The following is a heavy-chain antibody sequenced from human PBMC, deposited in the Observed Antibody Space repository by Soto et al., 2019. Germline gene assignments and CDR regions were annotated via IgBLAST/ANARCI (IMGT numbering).Heavy chain of an antibody. CDR1: GFTFSSYG. CDR3: AKDRYYYDSSGYSFTHYYYYGMDV. V-gene: IGHV3-30*18. D-gene: IGHD3-22*01. Sequence: PGGSLRLSCAASGFTFSSYGMHWVRQAPGKGLEWVAVISYDGSNKYYADSVKGRFTISRDNSKNTLYLQMNSLRAEDTAVYYCAKDRYYYDSSGYSFTHYYYYGMDVWGQGTTVTVSS. CDR2: ISYDGSNK. J-gene: IGHJ6*02.